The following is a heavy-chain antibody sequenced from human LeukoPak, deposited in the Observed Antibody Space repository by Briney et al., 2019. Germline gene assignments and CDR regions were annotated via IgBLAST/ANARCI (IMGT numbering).Heavy chain of an antibody. CDR2: INHSGST. V-gene: IGHV4-34*01. Sequence: SETLSLTCAVHGGSFSGYYWSWIRQPPGKGLEWIGEINHSGSTNYNPSLKSRVTISVDTSKNQFSLKLSSVTAADTAVYYCERGLYSSGLDYWGQGTLVTVSS. J-gene: IGHJ4*02. CDR1: GGSFSGYY. D-gene: IGHD6-19*01. CDR3: ERGLYSSGLDY.